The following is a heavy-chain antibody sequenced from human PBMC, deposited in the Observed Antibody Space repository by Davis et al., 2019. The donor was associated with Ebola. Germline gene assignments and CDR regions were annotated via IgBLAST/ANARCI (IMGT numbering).Heavy chain of an antibody. CDR1: GGSISSSNW. D-gene: IGHD3-22*01. Sequence: PSETLSLTCAVSGGSISSSNWWSWVRQPPGKGLEWIGEIYHSGSTNYNPSLKSRVTISVDKSKNQFSLKLSSVTAADTAVYYCARATDYYDSLNWFDPWGQGTLVTVSS. V-gene: IGHV4-4*02. J-gene: IGHJ5*02. CDR3: ARATDYYDSLNWFDP. CDR2: IYHSGST.